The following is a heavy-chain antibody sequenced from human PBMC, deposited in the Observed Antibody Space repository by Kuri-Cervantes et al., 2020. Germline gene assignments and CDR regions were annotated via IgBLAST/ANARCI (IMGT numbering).Heavy chain of an antibody. CDR2: IYYSGST. Sequence: SETLSLTCTVSGGSISSSSYYWGWIRQPPGKGLEWIGYIYYSGSTNYNPSFKSRVTISVDTSKNQFSLKLSSVTAADTAVYYCARDSEYCSGGSCYSAWGQGTLVTVSS. CDR1: GGSISSSSYY. J-gene: IGHJ4*02. V-gene: IGHV4-61*05. CDR3: ARDSEYCSGGSCYSA. D-gene: IGHD2-15*01.